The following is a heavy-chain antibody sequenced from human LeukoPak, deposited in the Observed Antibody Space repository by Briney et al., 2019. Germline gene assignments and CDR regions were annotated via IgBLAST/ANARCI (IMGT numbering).Heavy chain of an antibody. Sequence: SETLSLTCTVSGGSISSTSYYWGWIRQPPGKGLEWIGSIYYSGSTYYNPSLRSRVTISIDTSKNQFSLKLSSVTAADTAMYYCATRQYSTSPFDPWGQGTLVTVSP. J-gene: IGHJ5*02. CDR2: IYYSGST. CDR3: ATRQYSTSPFDP. D-gene: IGHD1-26*01. CDR1: GGSISSTSYY. V-gene: IGHV4-39*01.